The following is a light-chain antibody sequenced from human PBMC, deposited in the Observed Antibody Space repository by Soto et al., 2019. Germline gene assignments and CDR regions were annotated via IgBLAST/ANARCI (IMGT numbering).Light chain of an antibody. V-gene: IGLV1-40*01. CDR3: QSYDSSVSGYV. Sequence: QSVLAQPPPVSGAPGQRVTISCTGSSSNIGAGYDVHWYQQLPGTAPKLLIYGNSNRPSGVPDRFSGSKSGTSASLAITGLQAEDEADYYCQSYDSSVSGYVFGTGTKGTVL. CDR1: SSNIGAGYD. J-gene: IGLJ1*01. CDR2: GNS.